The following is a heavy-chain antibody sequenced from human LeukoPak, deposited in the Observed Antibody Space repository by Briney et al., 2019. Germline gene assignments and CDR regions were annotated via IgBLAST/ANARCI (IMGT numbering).Heavy chain of an antibody. CDR1: GFTFSSYA. CDR2: ISGSGGST. V-gene: IGHV3-23*01. Sequence: GGSLRLSCAASGFTFSSYAMSWVRQAPGKGLEWVSAISGSGGSTYYADSVKGRFTISRDNSKNTLYLQMNSLRAEDTAVYYCAREYNSGSYSTAFDYWGQGTLVTVSS. J-gene: IGHJ4*02. CDR3: AREYNSGSYSTAFDY. D-gene: IGHD3-10*01.